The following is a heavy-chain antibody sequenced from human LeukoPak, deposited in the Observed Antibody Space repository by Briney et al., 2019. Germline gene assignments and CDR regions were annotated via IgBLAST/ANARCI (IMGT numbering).Heavy chain of an antibody. D-gene: IGHD6-19*01. Sequence: PGRSLRLSCAASGFTFSSYAMHWVRQAPGKGLEWVAVISYDGSNKYYADSVKGRFTISRDNSKNTLYLQMNSLRPEDTAVYYCARARNGSLDYWGQGTLVTVSS. CDR2: ISYDGSNK. CDR1: GFTFSSYA. CDR3: ARARNGSLDY. J-gene: IGHJ4*02. V-gene: IGHV3-30-3*01.